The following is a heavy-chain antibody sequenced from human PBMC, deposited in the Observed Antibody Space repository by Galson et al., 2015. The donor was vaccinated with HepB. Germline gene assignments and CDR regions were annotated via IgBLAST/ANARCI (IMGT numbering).Heavy chain of an antibody. Sequence: SVKVSCKASGYTFSGYYMHWVRQAPGQGLEWMGRINPNSGGTNYAQRFQGRVTMTRNTSISTAYMELSRLRSDDTAVYYCARTYGDYDWYFDYWGQGTLVTVSS. V-gene: IGHV1-2*06. J-gene: IGHJ4*02. CDR2: INPNSGGT. CDR3: ARTYGDYDWYFDY. D-gene: IGHD4-17*01. CDR1: GYTFSGYY.